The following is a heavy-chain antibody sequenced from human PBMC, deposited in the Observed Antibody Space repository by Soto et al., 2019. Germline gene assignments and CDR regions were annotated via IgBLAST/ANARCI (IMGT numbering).Heavy chain of an antibody. D-gene: IGHD6-6*01. V-gene: IGHV3-74*01. Sequence: GGSLRLSCAASGFTFSSYWMHWVRQAPGKGLVWVSRINSDGSSTSYADSVKGRFTISRDNAKNTLYLQMNSLRAEDTAVYYCARALSVYSSSNRNSFDYWGQGTLVTVHS. CDR3: ARALSVYSSSNRNSFDY. CDR2: INSDGSST. CDR1: GFTFSSYW. J-gene: IGHJ4*02.